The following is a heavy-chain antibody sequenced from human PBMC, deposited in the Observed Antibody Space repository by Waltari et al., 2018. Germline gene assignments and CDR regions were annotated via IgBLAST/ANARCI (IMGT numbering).Heavy chain of an antibody. CDR3: ARVSFSSGPDY. CDR2: INPSGGST. D-gene: IGHD6-19*01. Sequence: QVQLVQSGAEVKKPGASVKVSCKASGYTFTSYYMHWVRQAPGQGLEWMGIINPSGGSTSDAQKFQGRVTRTRDTSTSTVYMELSSLRSEDTAVYYCARVSFSSGPDYWGQGTLVTVSS. CDR1: GYTFTSYY. V-gene: IGHV1-46*01. J-gene: IGHJ4*02.